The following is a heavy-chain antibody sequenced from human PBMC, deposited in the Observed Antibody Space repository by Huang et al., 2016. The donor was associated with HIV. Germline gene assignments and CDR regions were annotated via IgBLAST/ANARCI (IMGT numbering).Heavy chain of an antibody. Sequence: QVQLVESGGGVVQPGGSLRLSCAASGFTFSSFGMHWVRQAPGKGLGWVACIRYDGSNKYYAESVKGRFTISRDNSRTMVFLQMNSLRAEDTAVYYCAKWDTLGFYEGFFDHWGQGTLVTVSS. CDR2: IRYDGSNK. CDR1: GFTFSSFG. CDR3: AKWDTLGFYEGFFDH. V-gene: IGHV3-30*02. D-gene: IGHD5-12*01. J-gene: IGHJ4*02.